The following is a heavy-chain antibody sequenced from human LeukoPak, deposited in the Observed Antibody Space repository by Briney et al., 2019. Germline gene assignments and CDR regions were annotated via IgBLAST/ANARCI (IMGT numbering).Heavy chain of an antibody. V-gene: IGHV4-59*01. CDR1: GGSISIYY. CDR3: ARVRDSGYDSLDY. J-gene: IGHJ4*02. CDR2: IYYSGST. D-gene: IGHD5-12*01. Sequence: PSETLSLTCTVSGGSISIYYWSWIRQPPGKGLEWIGYIYYSGSTNYNPSLKSRVTISVDTSKIQFSLKLSSVTAADTAVYYCARVRDSGYDSLDYWGQGALVTVSS.